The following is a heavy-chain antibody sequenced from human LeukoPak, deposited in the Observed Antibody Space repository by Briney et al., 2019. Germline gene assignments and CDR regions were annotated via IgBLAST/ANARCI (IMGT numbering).Heavy chain of an antibody. CDR3: AKGKNTGSYLSHVDY. V-gene: IGHV3-48*04. Sequence: GGSLRLSCAASGFTFSSYSMNWVRQAPGKGLDWVSYISRSSTTIYYADSVKGRFTISRDNSKNSLYLQMNSLRTEDTALYYCAKGKNTGSYLSHVDYWGQGTLVTVSS. D-gene: IGHD3-10*01. CDR2: ISRSSTTI. CDR1: GFTFSSYS. J-gene: IGHJ4*02.